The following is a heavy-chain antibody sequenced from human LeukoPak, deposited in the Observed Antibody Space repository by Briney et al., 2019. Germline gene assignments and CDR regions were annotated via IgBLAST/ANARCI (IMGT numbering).Heavy chain of an antibody. Sequence: GGSLRLSCTVSGFTVSSNSMSWVRQAPGKGLEWGSFIYSANTHYSDSVKGRFTISRDNSKQTLYLQMNSLRDEETAVYYCAKELASEAMIVVVMILDAFDIWREGTMVSVCS. D-gene: IGHD3-22*01. CDR3: AKELASEAMIVVVMILDAFDI. V-gene: IGHV3-53*01. CDR2: IYSANT. J-gene: IGHJ3*02. CDR1: GFTVSSNS.